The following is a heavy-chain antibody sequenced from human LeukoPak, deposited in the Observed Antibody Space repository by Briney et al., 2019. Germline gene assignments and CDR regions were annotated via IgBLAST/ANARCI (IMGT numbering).Heavy chain of an antibody. J-gene: IGHJ3*02. CDR1: GYSFSSYW. V-gene: IGHV5-51*01. D-gene: IGHD6-6*01. CDR2: IYTGDSDT. Sequence: GESLKISCKGSGYSFSSYWIAWVRQMPGKGLEWMGIIYTGDSDTTYSPSFQGQVTISADKSISTAYLQWSSLKALDTAMYYCTRGGKEQLVFDAFDIWGQGTMVTVSS. CDR3: TRGGKEQLVFDAFDI.